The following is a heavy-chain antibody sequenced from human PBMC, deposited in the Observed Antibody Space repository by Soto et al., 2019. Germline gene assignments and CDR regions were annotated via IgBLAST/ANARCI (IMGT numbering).Heavy chain of an antibody. V-gene: IGHV4-39*01. CDR2: IYYSGST. Sequence: SETLSLTCTVSGGSISSSSYYWGWIRQPPGKGLEWIGSIYYSGSTYYNPSLKSRVTISVDTSKNRFSLKLSSVTAADTAVYYCARKVPAAANDYWGQGTLVTVSS. CDR1: GGSISSSSYY. D-gene: IGHD2-2*01. J-gene: IGHJ4*02. CDR3: ARKVPAAANDY.